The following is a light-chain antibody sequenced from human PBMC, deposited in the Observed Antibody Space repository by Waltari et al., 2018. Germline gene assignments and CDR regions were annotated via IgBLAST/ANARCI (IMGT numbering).Light chain of an antibody. V-gene: IGKV1-33*01. CDR3: QQYASLPLT. Sequence: DIQMTQSPFSLSASVGDRVTITCQAGQDIRKYLNWFQQKPGKAPNLLIYDASSLEAGVPSRLTGSGSGTDFTLTISSLQPEDIATYYCQQYASLPLTFGGGTKVEIK. CDR2: DAS. J-gene: IGKJ4*01. CDR1: QDIRKY.